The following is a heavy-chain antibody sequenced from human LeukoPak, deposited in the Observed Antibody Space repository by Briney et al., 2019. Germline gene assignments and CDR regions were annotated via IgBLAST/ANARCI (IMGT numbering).Heavy chain of an antibody. Sequence: PGGSLRLSCAASGFTFSSYNMNWVRQAPGKGLEWVSSISSSSSYIYYADSVKGRFTISRDNAKNSLYLQMNSLRAEDTAVYYCARYSSGWYPHAFDIWGQGTVVTVSS. D-gene: IGHD6-19*01. CDR1: GFTFSSYN. CDR3: ARYSSGWYPHAFDI. CDR2: ISSSSSYI. V-gene: IGHV3-21*01. J-gene: IGHJ3*02.